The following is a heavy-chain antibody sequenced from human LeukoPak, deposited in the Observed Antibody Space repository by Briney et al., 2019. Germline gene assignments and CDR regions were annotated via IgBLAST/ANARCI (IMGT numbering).Heavy chain of an antibody. J-gene: IGHJ4*02. CDR1: RQTLISYD. CDR2: MNPTSGRT. Sequence: ASVTVSFKASRQTLISYDINWVRQATGQGLEWMGWMNPTSGRTGSAQKFQGRVKMTRNPSLDTAYMELSGLACDGTAVYYCATPLCHAYWGQGPLVTVSS. CDR3: ATPLCHAY. D-gene: IGHD5/OR15-5a*01. V-gene: IGHV1-8*01.